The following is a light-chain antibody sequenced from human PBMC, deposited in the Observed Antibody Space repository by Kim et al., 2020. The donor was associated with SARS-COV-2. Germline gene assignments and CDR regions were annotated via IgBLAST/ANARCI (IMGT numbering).Light chain of an antibody. CDR2: DTS. V-gene: IGLV7-46*01. CDR3: LLSYSGARARV. J-gene: IGLJ3*02. Sequence: QAVVTQEPSLTASPGGTVTLTCGSSTGAVTSGHYPYWFQQKPGQAPRTLIYDTSNKHSWTPDRFSGSLLGGKAALTLSGAQPEDEAEYYCLLSYSGARARVFGGGTQLTVL. CDR1: TGAVTSGHY.